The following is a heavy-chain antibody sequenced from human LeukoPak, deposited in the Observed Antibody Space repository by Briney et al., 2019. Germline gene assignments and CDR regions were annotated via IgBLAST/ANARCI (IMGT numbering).Heavy chain of an antibody. Sequence: GASVKVSCKASGYTFTSYYMHWVRQAPGQGLEWMGIINPSGGSTSYAQKFQGRVTMTRDTSTSTVYMELSSLRSEDTAVYYCARGLLDDILTGYYGHLDNWFDPWGRGTLVTVSS. CDR2: INPSGGST. D-gene: IGHD3-9*01. J-gene: IGHJ5*02. V-gene: IGHV1-46*01. CDR1: GYTFTSYY. CDR3: ARGLLDDILTGYYGHLDNWFDP.